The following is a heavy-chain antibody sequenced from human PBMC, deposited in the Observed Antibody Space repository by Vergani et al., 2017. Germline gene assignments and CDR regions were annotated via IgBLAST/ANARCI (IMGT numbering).Heavy chain of an antibody. V-gene: IGHV3-23*01. D-gene: IGHD3-22*01. CDR2: ISGSGGST. CDR3: AKDTSPYYDSSGYHSLFDY. J-gene: IGHJ4*02. Sequence: EVQLLESGGGLVQPGGSLRLSCAASGFTFSSYAMSWVRQAPGKGLEWVSAISGSGGSTYYADSVKGRFTISRDNSKNTLYLQMNSLRAEDTAVYYCAKDTSPYYDSSGYHSLFDYWGQGTLVTVSS. CDR1: GFTFSSYA.